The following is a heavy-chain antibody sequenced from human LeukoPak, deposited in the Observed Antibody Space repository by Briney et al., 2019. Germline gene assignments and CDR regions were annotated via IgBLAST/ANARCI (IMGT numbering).Heavy chain of an antibody. Sequence: ASVKVSCKASGYSFTSQAINWVRQAPGQGLQWMGWVNTTTGNPTYAQGFTGRLVLSLDTSVSTAYLQISSLKAEDTAMYYCAREATLDYWGQGTLVTVSS. CDR3: AREATLDY. D-gene: IGHD1-26*01. V-gene: IGHV7-4-1*02. CDR2: VNTTTGNP. CDR1: GYSFTSQA. J-gene: IGHJ4*02.